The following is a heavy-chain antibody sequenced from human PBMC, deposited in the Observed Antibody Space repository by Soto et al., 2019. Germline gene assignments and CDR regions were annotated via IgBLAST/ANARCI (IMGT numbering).Heavy chain of an antibody. CDR1: GGSISSGDW. Sequence: SETLSLTCAVSGGSISSGDWWNWVRQPPGKGLEWIGEISHKGKTIYNPSLKTRVTISLDKSRNQFSLTLVSVTAADTAVYYCARDFKAPNDAWAFDSWGQGSVVTVSS. J-gene: IGHJ4*02. D-gene: IGHD1-1*01. V-gene: IGHV4-4*02. CDR2: ISHKGKT. CDR3: ARDFKAPNDAWAFDS.